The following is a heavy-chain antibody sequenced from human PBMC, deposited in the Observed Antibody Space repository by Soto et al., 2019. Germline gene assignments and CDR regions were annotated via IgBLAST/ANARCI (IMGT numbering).Heavy chain of an antibody. CDR2: IIPIFGTP. J-gene: IGHJ4*02. V-gene: IGHV1-69*01. Sequence: QVPLVQSGAEVKKPGSSVKVSCKASGGIFSTYAISWLRQAPGQGLEWMGGIIPIFGTPNYAQRFQGRVTITADESTSTAYMELSRLRSEDTAVYYCARDRDDYGSGNYYNRIGFWGQGTLVTVSS. CDR3: ARDRDDYGSGNYYNRIGF. D-gene: IGHD3-10*01. CDR1: GGIFSTYA.